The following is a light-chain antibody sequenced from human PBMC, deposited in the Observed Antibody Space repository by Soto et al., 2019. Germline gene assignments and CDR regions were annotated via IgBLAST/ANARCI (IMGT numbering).Light chain of an antibody. CDR3: QQSYSSPPT. V-gene: IGKV1-39*01. J-gene: IGKJ1*01. Sequence: TQLTQYPSSLPGSHGHRLTLTGRASQTISSWLAWYEQKPGKAPKLLIFAASSLQSGVPSRFSGSRSGPDFTLTISSLQPEDFATYYCQQSYSSPPTFGQGTKV. CDR2: AAS. CDR1: QTISSW.